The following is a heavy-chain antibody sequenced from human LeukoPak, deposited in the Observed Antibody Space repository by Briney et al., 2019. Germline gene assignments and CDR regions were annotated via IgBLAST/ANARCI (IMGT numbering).Heavy chain of an antibody. J-gene: IGHJ4*02. D-gene: IGHD5-12*01. Sequence: GGSLRRSCAASGLSFNSYWMHWVRQVPGKGLVWVSFIKSDEKTTAYADSVKGRFSISRDNAKNTLDLQMNNLRAEDTALYFCATGAINGYEHWGLGTLVTVSS. CDR1: GLSFNSYW. CDR2: IKSDEKTT. CDR3: ATGAINGYEH. V-gene: IGHV3-74*01.